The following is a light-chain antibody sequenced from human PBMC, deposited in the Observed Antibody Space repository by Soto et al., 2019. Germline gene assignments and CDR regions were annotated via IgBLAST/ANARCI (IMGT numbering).Light chain of an antibody. CDR1: SNDIGVYNF. CDR2: DVT. Sequence: QSALTQPASVSGSPGQSITISCTGTSNDIGVYNFVSWYQQHPGQAPKLLIYDVTSRPSGVSDRFSGSKSGNTAFLTISGLQAEDEAEYYCISYSKSNTPLIGGGTKLTVL. J-gene: IGLJ2*01. CDR3: ISYSKSNTPL. V-gene: IGLV2-14*03.